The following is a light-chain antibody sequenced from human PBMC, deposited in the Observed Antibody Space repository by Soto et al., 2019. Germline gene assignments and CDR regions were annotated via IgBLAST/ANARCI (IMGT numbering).Light chain of an antibody. J-gene: IGLJ2*01. CDR1: GSNIGAGYD. Sequence: QSVLTQPPSVSGAPGQRVTISCTGSGSNIGAGYDVHWYQHLPETAPKLLIYTNINRPSGVPDRFSASKSGTSASLAITGLQAGDEADYYCQSYDSSLSGVVFGGGTKLTVL. V-gene: IGLV1-40*01. CDR3: QSYDSSLSGVV. CDR2: TNI.